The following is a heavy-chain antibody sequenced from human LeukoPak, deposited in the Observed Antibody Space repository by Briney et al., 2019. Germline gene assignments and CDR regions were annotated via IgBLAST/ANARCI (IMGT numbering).Heavy chain of an antibody. V-gene: IGHV1-69*08. D-gene: IGHD1-26*01. CDR1: GGTFRSHI. J-gene: IGHJ5*02. CDR3: TRVNLRGSQYNWFDP. CDR2: IIPVIDSA. Sequence: ASVKVSRKTSGGTFRSHIFSWVRQAPGQGLEWMGRIIPVIDSAKYAQKFQDRITITADTSTGTAYLHLTSLTSEDTAIYYCTRVNLRGSQYNWFDPWGQGTLVTVSS.